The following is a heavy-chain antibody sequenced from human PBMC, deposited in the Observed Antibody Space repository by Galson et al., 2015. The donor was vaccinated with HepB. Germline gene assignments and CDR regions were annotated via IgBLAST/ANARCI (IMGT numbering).Heavy chain of an antibody. Sequence: SLRLSCAASGFTFSSYAMHWIRQAQGKGLEWVAVISYDGSNKYYADSVKGRFTISRDNSKNTLYLQMNSLRAEETAVYYCAREGGGRDSSGYYYYFDYWGQGTLVTVSS. CDR2: ISYDGSNK. CDR1: GFTFSSYA. J-gene: IGHJ4*02. D-gene: IGHD3-22*01. CDR3: AREGGGRDSSGYYYYFDY. V-gene: IGHV3-30*04.